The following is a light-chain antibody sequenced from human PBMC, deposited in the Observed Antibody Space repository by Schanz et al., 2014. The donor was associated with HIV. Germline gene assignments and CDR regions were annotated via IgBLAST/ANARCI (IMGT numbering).Light chain of an antibody. CDR1: QSVSSSY. CDR2: GAS. CDR3: HQYGSSRGT. V-gene: IGKV3-20*01. J-gene: IGKJ4*01. Sequence: EIVLTQSPGSLSLSPGERATLSCRASQSVSSSYLAWYQQKPGQAPRLLIYGASSRATGIPDRFSGSGSGTEFTLTISRLEPEDFAVYYCHQYGSSRGTFGGGTKVEL.